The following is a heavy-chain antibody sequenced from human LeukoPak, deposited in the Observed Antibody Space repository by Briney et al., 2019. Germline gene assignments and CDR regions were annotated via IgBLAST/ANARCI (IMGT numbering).Heavy chain of an antibody. CDR2: INHNSGGT. CDR3: ARIEPIMITFGGVDDFDY. Sequence: ASLKVSCKASGYTFTGYYMHWVRQAPGQGLEWMGWINHNSGGTNYAQKFQGRVTMTRDTSISTAYMELSRLRSDDTAVYYCARIEPIMITFGGVDDFDYWGQRTLVTVSS. V-gene: IGHV1-2*02. D-gene: IGHD3-16*01. CDR1: GYTFTGYY. J-gene: IGHJ4*02.